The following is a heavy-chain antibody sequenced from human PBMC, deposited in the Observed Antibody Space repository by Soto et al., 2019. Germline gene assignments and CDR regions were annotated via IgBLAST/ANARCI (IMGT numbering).Heavy chain of an antibody. Sequence: QVQLVQSGAEVKKPGASVKVSCKASGYTFTSYGITWVRQAPGQGLEWRGWISGYNGNTNYAQQLQGRVTMTTDTSTDTVYMELRILRFDDTAVYYCARDLGMVRTIDFWGQGTLVTVSS. CDR1: GYTFTSYG. CDR3: ARDLGMVRTIDF. V-gene: IGHV1-18*01. D-gene: IGHD3-10*01. CDR2: ISGYNGNT. J-gene: IGHJ4*02.